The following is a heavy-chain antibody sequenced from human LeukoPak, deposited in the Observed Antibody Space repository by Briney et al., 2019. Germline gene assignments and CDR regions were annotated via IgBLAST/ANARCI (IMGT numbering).Heavy chain of an antibody. CDR2: ISYDGSNK. Sequence: GGSLRLSCAASGFPFSSYAVHWVRQAPGKGLEWVAVISYDGSNKYYADSVKGRFTISRDNSKNTLYLQMNSLRAEDTAVYYCARGPYYDSSGYYHGWFDPWGQGTLVTVSS. D-gene: IGHD3-22*01. CDR1: GFPFSSYA. V-gene: IGHV3-30-3*01. J-gene: IGHJ5*02. CDR3: ARGPYYDSSGYYHGWFDP.